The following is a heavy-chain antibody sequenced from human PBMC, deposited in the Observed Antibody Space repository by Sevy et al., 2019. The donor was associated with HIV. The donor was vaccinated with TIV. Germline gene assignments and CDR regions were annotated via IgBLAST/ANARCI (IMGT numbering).Heavy chain of an antibody. CDR2: LSGSGGST. CDR1: GFTSSINA. D-gene: IGHD3-16*02. V-gene: IGHV3-23*01. J-gene: IGHJ4*02. Sequence: GESLKISCAASGFTSSINAMSWVRQAPGKGLEWVSGLSGSGGSTYYADSVKGRFTISRDNSKNTLYLQMYSLRAEDTAVYYCAKDQGDYVWGTFRDYWGQGTLVTVSS. CDR3: AKDQGDYVWGTFRDY.